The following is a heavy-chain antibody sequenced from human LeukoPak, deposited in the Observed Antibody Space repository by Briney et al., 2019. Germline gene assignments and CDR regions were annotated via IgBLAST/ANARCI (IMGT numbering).Heavy chain of an antibody. J-gene: IGHJ4*02. CDR1: GFXFSSFW. Sequence: GGSLRLSCAASGFXFSSFWMNWVREAPGKGLEWGANIKQDGSETYYVDSVRGRFTVSRDNAKNSLFLQMNSLRAEDTAVYYCEGGTYWGQGTLVTVSS. D-gene: IGHD3-16*01. CDR2: IKQDGSET. V-gene: IGHV3-7*02. CDR3: EGGTY.